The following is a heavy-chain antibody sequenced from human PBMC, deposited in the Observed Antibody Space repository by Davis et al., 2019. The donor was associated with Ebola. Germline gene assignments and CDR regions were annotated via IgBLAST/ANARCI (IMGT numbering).Heavy chain of an antibody. Sequence: GESLKISCAASGFTFNKYWMHWVRQAPGKGLVYVSRISSDGGITSYADSVKGRFTISRDNAHNSLYLQMNSLRVEDTAVYYCARGYSDLYWGQGTLVTVSS. CDR2: ISSDGGIT. J-gene: IGHJ4*02. CDR3: ARGYSDLY. D-gene: IGHD4-11*01. V-gene: IGHV3-74*01. CDR1: GFTFNKYW.